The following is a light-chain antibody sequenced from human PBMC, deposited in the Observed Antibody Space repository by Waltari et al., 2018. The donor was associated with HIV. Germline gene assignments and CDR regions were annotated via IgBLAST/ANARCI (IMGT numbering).Light chain of an antibody. J-gene: IGKJ4*02. V-gene: IGKV3-15*01. CDR1: QSVSSN. CDR3: QQYNNWPPR. CDR2: GAS. Sequence: EIVMTQSPATLSVSPGERATLSCRASQSVSSNLAWYQQKPGPAPRPLIYGASTRATGIPARFSGSGSGTEFTLTISSLQSEDFAVYYCQQYNNWPPRFGGGTKVEIK.